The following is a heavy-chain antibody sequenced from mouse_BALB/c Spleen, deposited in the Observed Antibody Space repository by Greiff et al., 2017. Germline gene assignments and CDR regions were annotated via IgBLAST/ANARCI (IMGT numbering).Heavy chain of an antibody. Sequence: VKLMESGPGLVAPSQSLSITCTVSGFSLTSYGVHWVRQPPGKGLEWLGVIWAGGSTNYNSALMSRLSISKDNSKSQVFLKMNSLQTDDTAMYYCARESPLYYRYEGAMDYWGQGTSVTVSS. D-gene: IGHD2-14*01. CDR2: IWAGGST. CDR3: ARESPLYYRYEGAMDY. V-gene: IGHV2-9*02. J-gene: IGHJ4*01. CDR1: GFSLTSYG.